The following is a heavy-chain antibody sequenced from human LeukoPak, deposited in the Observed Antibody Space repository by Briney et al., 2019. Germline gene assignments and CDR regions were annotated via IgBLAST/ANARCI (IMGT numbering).Heavy chain of an antibody. CDR3: AKDGSWGDYYFYFYIDV. CDR2: ISASGHYT. CDR1: GFTFGNSA. V-gene: IGHV3-23*01. D-gene: IGHD3-16*01. J-gene: IGHJ6*03. Sequence: GGSLRLSCGVSGFTFGNSAMSWVRQAPGKGLEWISGISASGHYTCTADSLKGRFTISRDNSKNTLYLQMNSLRAEDTALYYCAKDGSWGDYYFYFYIDVWGKGTTVTVSS.